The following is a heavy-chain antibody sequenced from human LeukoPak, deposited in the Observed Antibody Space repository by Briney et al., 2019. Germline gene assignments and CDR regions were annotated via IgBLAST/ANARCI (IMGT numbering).Heavy chain of an antibody. Sequence: GGSLRLSCAASGFTFNYFSVSWVRQAPGKGLEWVSYISSSSNTIYYADSVKGRFTISRDNARNSLYLQMNSLRDEDTAVYYCARDRDHSNNWYIFLDYWGQGTLATVSS. V-gene: IGHV3-48*02. CDR1: GFTFNYFS. CDR2: ISSSSNTI. D-gene: IGHD6-13*01. J-gene: IGHJ4*02. CDR3: ARDRDHSNNWYIFLDY.